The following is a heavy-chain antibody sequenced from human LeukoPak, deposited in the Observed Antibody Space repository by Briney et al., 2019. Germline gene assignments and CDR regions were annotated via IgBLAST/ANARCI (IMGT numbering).Heavy chain of an antibody. J-gene: IGHJ1*01. Sequence: GGPLRLSCAASGFTFDDYGMSRVRQAPGKGLEWVSGINWNGGSTGYADSVKGRFTISRDNAKNSLYLQMNSLRAEDTALYYCARWGSYSREYFQHWGQGTLVTVSS. CDR1: GFTFDDYG. CDR3: ARWGSYSREYFQH. D-gene: IGHD1-26*01. V-gene: IGHV3-20*04. CDR2: INWNGGST.